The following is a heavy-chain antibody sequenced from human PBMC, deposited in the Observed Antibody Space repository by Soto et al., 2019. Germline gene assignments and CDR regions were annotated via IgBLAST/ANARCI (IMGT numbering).Heavy chain of an antibody. D-gene: IGHD5-18*01. Sequence: GGSLRLSCTASGFTFGDYAMSWVRQAPGKGLEWVGFIRSKAYGGTTEYAASVKGRFTISRDDSKSIAYLQMNSLKTEDTAVYYCTGAWIQLWTPPRYYYYGMDVWGQGTTVTVSS. J-gene: IGHJ6*02. CDR1: GFTFGDYA. V-gene: IGHV3-49*04. CDR2: IRSKAYGGTT. CDR3: TGAWIQLWTPPRYYYYGMDV.